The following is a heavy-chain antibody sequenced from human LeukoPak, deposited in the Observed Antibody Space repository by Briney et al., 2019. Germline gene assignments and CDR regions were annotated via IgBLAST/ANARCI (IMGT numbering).Heavy chain of an antibody. J-gene: IGHJ5*02. Sequence: SVKVSCKASGGTFSSYAISWVRQAPGQGLEWMGGIIPIFGTANYAQKFQGRVTITADKSMSTAYMELSSLRSEDTAVYYCARDITHDYGDYVWFDPWGQGTLVTVSS. D-gene: IGHD4-17*01. CDR2: IIPIFGTA. CDR1: GGTFSSYA. V-gene: IGHV1-69*06. CDR3: ARDITHDYGDYVWFDP.